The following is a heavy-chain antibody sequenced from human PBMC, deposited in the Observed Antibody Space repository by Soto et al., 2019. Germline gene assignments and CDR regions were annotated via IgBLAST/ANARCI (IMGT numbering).Heavy chain of an antibody. D-gene: IGHD3-22*01. CDR2: IYHSGST. V-gene: IGHV4-30-2*01. CDR3: ASGGDYYDSSGYFTPFDY. Sequence: PSETLSLTCAVSGGSISSGGYSWIWIRQPPGKGLEWIGYIYHSGSTYYNPSLKSRVTISVDRSKNQFSLKLSSVTAADTAVYYCASGGDYYDSSGYFTPFDYWGQGTLVTVSS. CDR1: GGSISSGGYS. J-gene: IGHJ4*02.